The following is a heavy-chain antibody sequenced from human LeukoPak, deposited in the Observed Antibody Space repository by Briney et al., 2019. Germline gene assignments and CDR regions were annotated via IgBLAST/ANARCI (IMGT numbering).Heavy chain of an antibody. CDR1: GFTFSNAW. V-gene: IGHV3-15*01. Sequence: GGSLRLSCAASGFTFSNAWMSWVRQAPGKGLEWVGRIKSKTDGGTTDYAAPVKGRFTISRDDSKNTLYLQMNSLKTEDTAVYYCARKTDAKSYYPDWGQGTLVTVSS. CDR3: ARKTDAKSYYPD. CDR2: IKSKTDGGTT. J-gene: IGHJ4*02. D-gene: IGHD3-10*01.